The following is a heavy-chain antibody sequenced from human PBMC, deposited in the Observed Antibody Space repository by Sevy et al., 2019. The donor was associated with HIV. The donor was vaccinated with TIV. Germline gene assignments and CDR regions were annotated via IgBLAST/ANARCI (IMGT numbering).Heavy chain of an antibody. V-gene: IGHV5-51*01. CDR3: ARDKSWAGYGGNSRWFDP. D-gene: IGHD4-17*01. CDR1: GYSFTSYW. CDR2: IYPGDSDT. J-gene: IGHJ5*02. Sequence: GESLKISCKGSGYSFTSYWIGWVRQMPGKGLEWMGIIYPGDSDTRYSPSFQGQVTISADKSISTAYLQWSSLKASDTAMYYCARDKSWAGYGGNSRWFDPWGQGTLVTVSS.